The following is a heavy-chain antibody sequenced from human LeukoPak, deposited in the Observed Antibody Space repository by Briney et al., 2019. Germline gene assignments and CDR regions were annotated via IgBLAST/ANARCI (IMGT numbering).Heavy chain of an antibody. CDR1: GGSFSGYY. Sequence: SETLSLTCAVYGGSFSGYYWSWIRQPPGKGLEWIGEINHSGSTNYNPSLKSRVTISVDTSKNQFSLKLSSVTAADTAVYYCARWYYHDSSGYRWFDPWGQGTLVTVSS. J-gene: IGHJ5*02. CDR2: INHSGST. V-gene: IGHV4-34*01. CDR3: ARWYYHDSSGYRWFDP. D-gene: IGHD3-22*01.